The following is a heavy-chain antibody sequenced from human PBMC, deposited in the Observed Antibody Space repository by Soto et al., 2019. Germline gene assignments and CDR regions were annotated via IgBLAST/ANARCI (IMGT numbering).Heavy chain of an antibody. J-gene: IGHJ4*02. CDR1: GFTFSSYW. D-gene: IGHD5-18*01. V-gene: IGHV3-7*03. CDR2: IKQDGSEK. CDR3: AKDLRRSDTAMPRGFDY. Sequence: PGGSLRLSCAASGFTFSSYWMSWVRQAPGKGLEWVANIKQDGSEKYYVDTVKGRFTISRDNAKNSLYLQMNSLRAEDTAVYFCAKDLRRSDTAMPRGFDYWGQGTLVTVSS.